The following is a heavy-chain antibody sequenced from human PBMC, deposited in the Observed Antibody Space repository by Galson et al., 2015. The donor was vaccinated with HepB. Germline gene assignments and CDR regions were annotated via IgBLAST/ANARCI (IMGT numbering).Heavy chain of an antibody. J-gene: IGHJ4*02. CDR2: INPNSGGT. CDR3: ARRYCSGGSCYGAFDY. Sequence: QSGAEVKKPGESLKISCKGSGYTFTGYYMHWVRQAPGQGLEWMGRINPNSGGTNYAQKFQGRVTMTRDTSISTAYMELSRLRSDDTAVYYCARRYCSGGSCYGAFDYWGQGTLVTVSS. D-gene: IGHD2-15*01. CDR1: GYTFTGYY. V-gene: IGHV1-2*06.